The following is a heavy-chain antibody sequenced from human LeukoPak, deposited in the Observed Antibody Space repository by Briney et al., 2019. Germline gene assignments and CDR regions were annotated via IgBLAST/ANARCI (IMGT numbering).Heavy chain of an antibody. J-gene: IGHJ5*02. V-gene: IGHV1-2*06. D-gene: IGHD2-15*01. CDR1: GYTFTSYG. CDR3: ARIVVVANGPLFDP. Sequence: GASVKVSCKASGYTFTSYGISWVRQAPGQGLEWMGRINPNSGGTNYAQKFQGRVTMTRDTSISTAYMELSRLRSDDTAVYYCARIVVVANGPLFDPWGQGTLVTVSS. CDR2: INPNSGGT.